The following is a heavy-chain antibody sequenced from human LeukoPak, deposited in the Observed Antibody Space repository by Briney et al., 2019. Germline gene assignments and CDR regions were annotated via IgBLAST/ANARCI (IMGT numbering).Heavy chain of an antibody. J-gene: IGHJ4*02. CDR2: IKQDGSEK. V-gene: IGHV3-7*01. D-gene: IGHD6-6*01. CDR3: ARESFAARWD. Sequence: PGGSLRLSCAASGFTFSSYWTHWVRQVPGKGLEWVANIKQDGSEKDYVDSVKGRFTISRDNAKNSLYLQMNSLTAEDTAVYYCARESFAARWDWGQGTLVTVSS. CDR1: GFTFSSYW.